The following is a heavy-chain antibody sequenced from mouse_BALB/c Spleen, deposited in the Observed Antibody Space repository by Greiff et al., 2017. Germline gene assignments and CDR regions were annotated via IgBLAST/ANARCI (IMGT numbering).Heavy chain of an antibody. J-gene: IGHJ4*01. Sequence: EVKLVESGGGLVKPGGSLKLSCAASGFAFSSYDMSWVRQTPEKRLEWVAYISSGGGSTYYPDTVKGRFTISRDNAKNTLYLQMSSLKSEDTAMYYCARHGGTDYAMDYWGQGTSVTVSS. CDR2: ISSGGGST. V-gene: IGHV5-12-1*01. CDR3: ARHGGTDYAMDY. CDR1: GFAFSSYD. D-gene: IGHD1-1*02.